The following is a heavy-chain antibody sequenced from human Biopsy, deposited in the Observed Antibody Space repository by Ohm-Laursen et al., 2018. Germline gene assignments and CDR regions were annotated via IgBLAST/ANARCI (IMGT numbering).Heavy chain of an antibody. CDR3: ARDVEGFYSYAMDV. D-gene: IGHD5-24*01. CDR1: GFTFSDYY. J-gene: IGHJ6*02. V-gene: IGHV3-11*01. Sequence: SLRLSCAASGFTFSDYYMSWIRQAPGKGLEWVSDITSGGSTTDYADSVKGRFTISRDNAKSSLFLQMNSLRAEDTAVYYCARDVEGFYSYAMDVWGQGTTVTVSS. CDR2: ITSGGSTT.